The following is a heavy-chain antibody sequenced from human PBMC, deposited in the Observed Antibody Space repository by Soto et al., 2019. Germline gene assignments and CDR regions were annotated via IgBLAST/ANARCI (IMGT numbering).Heavy chain of an antibody. CDR2: INSDGSST. CDR1: GFTFSSYW. CDR3: ANGGPNYYDSSGHDY. J-gene: IGHJ4*02. D-gene: IGHD3-22*01. V-gene: IGHV3-74*01. Sequence: GGSLRLSCAASGFTFSSYWMHWVRQAPGKGLVWVSRINSDGSSTSYADSVKGRFTISRDNAKNTLYLQMNSLRAEDTAVYYCANGGPNYYDSSGHDYWGQGTLVTVSS.